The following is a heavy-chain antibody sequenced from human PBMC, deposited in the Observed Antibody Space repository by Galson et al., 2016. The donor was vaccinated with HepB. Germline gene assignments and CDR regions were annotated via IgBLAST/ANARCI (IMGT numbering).Heavy chain of an antibody. V-gene: IGHV5-10-1*01. Sequence: QSGAEVKKPGESLRISCKGSGYSFTNYWINWVRQMPGKGLEWMGRIDPSDSYTNYSPSFQGHVTISTDKSISTAYLQWSSLKASDTAMYYCATTGSQTGTTSGAYYNYYMDVWGKGTTVTVSS. D-gene: IGHD1-1*01. CDR1: GYSFTNYW. CDR2: IDPSDSYT. J-gene: IGHJ6*03. CDR3: ATTGSQTGTTSGAYYNYYMDV.